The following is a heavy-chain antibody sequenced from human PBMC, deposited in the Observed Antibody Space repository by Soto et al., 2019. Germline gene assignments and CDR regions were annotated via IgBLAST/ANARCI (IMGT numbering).Heavy chain of an antibody. J-gene: IGHJ4*02. CDR3: AKSFSSNWYDYFDY. V-gene: IGHV3-23*01. CDR1: GITFIADA. D-gene: IGHD6-13*01. Sequence: GSLGLACSASGITFIADAMSWVRQAPGKGLEWVSAISGSGATTYYADSVKGRFTISRDKSKNTLYLQMNSLRAEDTALYYCAKSFSSNWYDYFDYWGQGSLVTVYS. CDR2: ISGSGATT.